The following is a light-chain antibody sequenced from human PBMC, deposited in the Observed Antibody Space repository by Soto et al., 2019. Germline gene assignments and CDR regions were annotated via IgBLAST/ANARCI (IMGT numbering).Light chain of an antibody. V-gene: IGKV3-20*01. CDR1: QSVSNY. Sequence: EIVLTQSPGTLSLSPGERATLSCRASQSVSNYLAWYQQKPGQASRLLIYGASSRATGIPDRFSGSGSGTDFTLTISRLEPEDFAVYYCQQYGSFRTFGQGTKVEIK. J-gene: IGKJ1*01. CDR2: GAS. CDR3: QQYGSFRT.